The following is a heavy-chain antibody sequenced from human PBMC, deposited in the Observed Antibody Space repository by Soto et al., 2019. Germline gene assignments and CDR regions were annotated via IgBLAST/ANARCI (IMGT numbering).Heavy chain of an antibody. V-gene: IGHV1-46*01. D-gene: IGHD3-10*01. CDR1: GYTFTSYY. J-gene: IGHJ6*02. CDR2: INPSGGST. CDR3: ARERPMVRGVLFGYYGMDI. Sequence: ASVKVSCKTSGYTFTSYYMHWVRQAPGQGLEWMGIINPSGGSTSYAQKFQGRVTMTRDTSTSTVYMELSSLRSEDTAVYYCARERPMVRGVLFGYYGMDIWGQGTTVTVSS.